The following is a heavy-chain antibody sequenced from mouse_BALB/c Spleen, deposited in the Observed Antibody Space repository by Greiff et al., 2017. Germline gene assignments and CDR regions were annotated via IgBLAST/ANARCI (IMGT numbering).Heavy chain of an antibody. CDR1: GYTFSSYW. J-gene: IGHJ2*01. CDR2: ILPGSGST. D-gene: IGHD1-1*01. Sequence: VQLQQSGAELMKPGASVKISCKATGYTFSSYWIEWVKQRPGHGLEWIGEILPGSGSTNYNEKFKGKATFTADTSSNTAYMQLSSLTSEDSAVYYCARTSSSWPLDYWGQGTTLTVSS. V-gene: IGHV1-9*01. CDR3: ARTSSSWPLDY.